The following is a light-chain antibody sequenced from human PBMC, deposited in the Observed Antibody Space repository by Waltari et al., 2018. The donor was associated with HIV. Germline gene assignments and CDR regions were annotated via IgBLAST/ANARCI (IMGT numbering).Light chain of an antibody. V-gene: IGLV8-61*01. Sequence: TVVTPDPSFSVSPAGPVTLTRGFCLCSIPTRYYHIWYQQTPGQAPRTLIYSTHTRSSGVPDRFSGSILGNKAALTITGAQADDESDYYYVLFMGNGIWVFGGGTKLTVL. J-gene: IGLJ3*02. CDR3: VLFMGNGIWV. CDR2: STH. CDR1: LCSIPTRYY.